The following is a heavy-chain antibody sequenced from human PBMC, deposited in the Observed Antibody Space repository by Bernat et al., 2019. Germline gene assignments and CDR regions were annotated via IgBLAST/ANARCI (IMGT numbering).Heavy chain of an antibody. CDR1: DGAFSTYY. J-gene: IGHJ4*02. V-gene: IGHV4-34*02. CDR3: ARGGVDNSNYGGLFDS. D-gene: IGHD4-4*01. CDR2: INHSGST. Sequence: QVQLQQWGAGLLKPSETLSLTCAVSDGAFSTYYWGWIRQPPGKGPGWIGEINHSGSTNYNPSLKSRVTMSVDTSRNRFSLKLSSVTAADSAIYFCARGGVDNSNYGGLFDSWGQGTLLTVSS.